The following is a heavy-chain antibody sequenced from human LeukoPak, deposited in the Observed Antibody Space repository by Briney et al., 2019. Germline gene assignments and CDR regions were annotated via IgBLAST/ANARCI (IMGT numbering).Heavy chain of an antibody. CDR2: IYTSGST. V-gene: IGHV4-59*10. J-gene: IGHJ6*02. Sequence: SETLSLTCAVYGGSFSGYYWSWIRQPPGKGLEWIGRIYTSGSTNYNPSLKSRVTMSVDTSKNQFSLKLSSVTAADTAVYYCARDGPELLSYYYYGMDVWGQGTTVTVSS. CDR3: ARDGPELLSYYYYGMDV. CDR1: GGSFSGYY. D-gene: IGHD5-24*01.